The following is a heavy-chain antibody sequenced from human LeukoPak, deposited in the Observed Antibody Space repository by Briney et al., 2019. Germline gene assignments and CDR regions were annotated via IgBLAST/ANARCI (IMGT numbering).Heavy chain of an antibody. J-gene: IGHJ6*03. D-gene: IGHD4-23*01. CDR1: GYSISSGYY. Sequence: SETLSLTCAVSGYSISSGYYWGWIRQPPGKGVEWIGSIYHSGSTYYNPSLKSRVTISVDTSKNQFSLKLSSVTAADTAVYYCARLVREGGGFYYYYYMDVWGKGTTVTVSS. CDR2: IYHSGST. V-gene: IGHV4-38-2*01. CDR3: ARLVREGGGFYYYYYMDV.